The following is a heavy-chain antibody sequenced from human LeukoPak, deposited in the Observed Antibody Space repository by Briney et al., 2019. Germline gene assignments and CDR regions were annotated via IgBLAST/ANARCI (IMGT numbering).Heavy chain of an antibody. D-gene: IGHD6-19*01. Sequence: SETLSLTCTVSGGSISSSSYYWGWIRQPPGKWLEWIGTIYYSGSTYYNPSLKSRVTISVDTSKNQFSLKLSSVTAADTAVYYCARVVPMYSSDWYDDYWGQGTLVTVSS. CDR1: GGSISSSSYY. V-gene: IGHV4-39*01. CDR2: IYYSGST. J-gene: IGHJ4*02. CDR3: ARVVPMYSSDWYDDY.